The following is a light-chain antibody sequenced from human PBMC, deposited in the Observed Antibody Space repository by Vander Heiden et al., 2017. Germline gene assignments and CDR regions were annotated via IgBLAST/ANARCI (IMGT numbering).Light chain of an antibody. CDR1: NIGSKS. Sequence: SYVLTQPPSVSGAPGQTARITCGGNNIGSKSVHWDQQKQGQTPVLVVYADGRFSGSDSGNTATLTISRVEAGDEADYYCQVWDSTSEHVVFGGGTKLTVL. CDR2: A. CDR3: QVWDSTSEHVV. J-gene: IGLJ2*01. V-gene: IGLV3-21*02.